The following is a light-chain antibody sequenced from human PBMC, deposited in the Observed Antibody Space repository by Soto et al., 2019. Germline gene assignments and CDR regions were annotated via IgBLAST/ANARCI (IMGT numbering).Light chain of an antibody. CDR1: QSIGRY. CDR2: RAS. V-gene: IGKV1-39*01. Sequence: DIQMTQSPSSLSASVGDRVTITCRSSQSIGRYLNWYRQKPGTAPKLLIYRASSLHSGVPSRFIARGSETDFTLTICSLQHEDFATYFCQQSYSMRFPCGPGPKVHIK. J-gene: IGKJ3*01. CDR3: QQSYSMRFP.